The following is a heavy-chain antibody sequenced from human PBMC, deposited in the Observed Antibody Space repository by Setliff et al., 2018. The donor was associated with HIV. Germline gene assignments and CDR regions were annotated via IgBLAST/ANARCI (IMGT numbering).Heavy chain of an antibody. V-gene: IGHV2-5*01. CDR3: AHGRTGIAPPDFDY. CDR1: GFSLTPRGAS. CDR2: IYWNGDE. J-gene: IGHJ4*02. Sequence: SGPTLVNPTQTLTLTCTFSGFSLTPRGASVGWIRQSPGRALEWLALIYWNGDERYSASLQGRLSIAKDTSRNQVVLTLTNMSPDDTATYFCAHGRTGIAPPDFDYWGPGSLVTVSS. D-gene: IGHD7-27*01.